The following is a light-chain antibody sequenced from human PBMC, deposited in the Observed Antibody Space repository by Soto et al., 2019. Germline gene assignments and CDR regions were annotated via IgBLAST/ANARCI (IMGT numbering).Light chain of an antibody. CDR3: QQRSNWIT. CDR1: QSVSNNY. CDR2: GAS. V-gene: IGKV3D-20*02. Sequence: EIVLTQSPGTLSLSPGERATLSCRASQSVSNNYLAWYQQKPGQAPRLLIYGASSRATGIPDRFSGSGSGTDFTLTISSLEPEDFAVYYCQQRSNWITFGQGTRLEI. J-gene: IGKJ5*01.